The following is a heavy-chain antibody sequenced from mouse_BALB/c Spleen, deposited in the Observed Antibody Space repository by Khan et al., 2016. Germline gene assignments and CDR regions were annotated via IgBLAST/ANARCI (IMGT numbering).Heavy chain of an antibody. J-gene: IGHJ4*01. CDR3: ARTPTAYYTMDY. CDR2: ISYSGST. CDR1: GYSITSDYA. D-gene: IGHD1-2*01. V-gene: IGHV3-2*02. Sequence: EVQLQESGPGLVKPSQSLSLTCTVTGYSITSDYAWNWIRQFPGNKLEWMGYISYSGSTRYYPSLKSRISITRDPSKNQFFLQLHSVTTEDTATYYCARTPTAYYTMDYWGQGTSVTVSS.